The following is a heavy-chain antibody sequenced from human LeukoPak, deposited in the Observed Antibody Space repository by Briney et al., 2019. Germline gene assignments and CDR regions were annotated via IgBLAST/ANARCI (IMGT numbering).Heavy chain of an antibody. Sequence: SETLSLTCTVSGGSISSYYWSWIRQPPGRGLEWIGYIYYSGSTNYNPSLKSRVTISVDTFKNQFSLKLSSVTAADTAVYYCARCVAVAGLHFGYWGQGTLVTVSS. CDR3: ARCVAVAGLHFGY. J-gene: IGHJ4*02. V-gene: IGHV4-59*08. D-gene: IGHD6-19*01. CDR2: IYYSGST. CDR1: GGSISSYY.